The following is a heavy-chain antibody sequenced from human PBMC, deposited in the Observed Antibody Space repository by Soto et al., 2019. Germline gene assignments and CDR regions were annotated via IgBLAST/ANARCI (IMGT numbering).Heavy chain of an antibody. CDR2: IGGSGDDT. Sequence: QPGGSLRLSCAASGFTFSSCAMSWVRQAPGKGLEWVSGIGGSGDDTEYTDSVKGRFTISRDNSKKTLYLQMNSLRAEDTALYYCAKESYNRRTDFDSCGQGTVVTVSA. D-gene: IGHD3-10*01. J-gene: IGHJ4*02. V-gene: IGHV3-23*01. CDR3: AKESYNRRTDFDS. CDR1: GFTFSSCA.